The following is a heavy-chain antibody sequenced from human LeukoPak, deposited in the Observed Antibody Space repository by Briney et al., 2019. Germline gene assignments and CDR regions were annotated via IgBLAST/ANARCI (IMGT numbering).Heavy chain of an antibody. CDR3: ARVFDSGSQAYFYYMDV. CDR2: IIPIFGTA. D-gene: IGHD3-10*01. J-gene: IGHJ6*03. CDR1: GGTCSSYA. Sequence: ASVKVSCKASGGTCSSYAISWVRQAPGQGLELMGRIIPIFGTANYAQKFQGRVTITADKSTSTAYMELSSLRSEDTAVYYCARVFDSGSQAYFYYMDVWGKGTTVTISS. V-gene: IGHV1-69*06.